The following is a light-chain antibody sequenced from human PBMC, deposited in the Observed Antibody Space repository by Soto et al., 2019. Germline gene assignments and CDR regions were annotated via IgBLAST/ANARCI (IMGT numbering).Light chain of an antibody. CDR3: QQYGGSPRIN. CDR2: GAS. J-gene: IGKJ5*01. CDR1: ERLSSVY. V-gene: IGKV3-20*01. Sequence: EIVLTQSPGTLSLSPGERATLSCRASERLSSVYLAWYQQRPGQPPRLLIYGASNRATGIPDRFSGSGSGTDFTLIINRLETEDVAIYYCQQYGGSPRINFGQGTRLEIK.